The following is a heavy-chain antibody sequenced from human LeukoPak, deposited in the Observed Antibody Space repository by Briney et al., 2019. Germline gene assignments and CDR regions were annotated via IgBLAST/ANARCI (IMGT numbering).Heavy chain of an antibody. CDR3: ARDQGPDHYDSGYNDY. D-gene: IGHD3-22*01. CDR1: GFTFSSYG. Sequence: GGSLRLSCAASGFTFSSYGMHWVRQAPGKGLEWVAVIWYDGSNKYYADSVKGRFTISRDNSKSTLYLQMNRLRAEDTAVYYCARDQGPDHYDSGYNDYWGQGTLVTVSS. J-gene: IGHJ4*02. CDR2: IWYDGSNK. V-gene: IGHV3-33*08.